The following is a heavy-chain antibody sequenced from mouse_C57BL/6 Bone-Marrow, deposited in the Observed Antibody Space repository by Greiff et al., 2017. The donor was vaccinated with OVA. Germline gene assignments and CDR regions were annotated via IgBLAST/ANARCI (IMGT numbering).Heavy chain of an antibody. CDR2: ISNGGGRT. J-gene: IGHJ4*01. D-gene: IGHD2-4*01. CDR1: GFTFSDYY. CDR3: ARHGGLGDAMDY. V-gene: IGHV5-12*01. Sequence: EVMLVESGGGLVQPGGSLKLSCAASGFTFSDYYMYWVRQTPEKRLEWVAYISNGGGRTYYPDTVKGRFTISRDNAKNTLYLQMIRLKSEDTAMYYCARHGGLGDAMDYWGQGTSVTVSS.